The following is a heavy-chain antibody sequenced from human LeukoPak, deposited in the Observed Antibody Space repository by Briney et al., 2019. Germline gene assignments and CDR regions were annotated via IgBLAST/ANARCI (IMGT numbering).Heavy chain of an antibody. Sequence: PIFGTANYAQKFQGRVTITADESTSTAYMELSSLRSEDTAVYYCARKSGRISDYYGMDVWGQGTTVTVSS. CDR3: ARKSGRISDYYGMDV. D-gene: IGHD2/OR15-2a*01. V-gene: IGHV1-69*01. J-gene: IGHJ6*02. CDR2: PIFGTA.